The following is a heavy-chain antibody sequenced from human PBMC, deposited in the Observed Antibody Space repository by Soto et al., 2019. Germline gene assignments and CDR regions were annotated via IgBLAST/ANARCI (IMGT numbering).Heavy chain of an antibody. CDR2: ISAYNGNT. J-gene: IGHJ4*02. Sequence: ASVKVSCKASGYTFTSYGISWVGQAPGQGLEWMGWISAYNGNTNYAQKLQGRVTMTTDTSTSTAYMELRSLRSDDTAVYYCARVVGYSSSSPLDYWGQGTLVTVSS. CDR3: ARVVGYSSSSPLDY. V-gene: IGHV1-18*01. CDR1: GYTFTSYG. D-gene: IGHD6-6*01.